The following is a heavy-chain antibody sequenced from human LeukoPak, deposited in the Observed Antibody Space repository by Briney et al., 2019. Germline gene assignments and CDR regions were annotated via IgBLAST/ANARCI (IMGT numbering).Heavy chain of an antibody. CDR1: GFTFSSYA. J-gene: IGHJ4*02. Sequence: GGSLRLSCAASGFTFSSYAMSWVRQAPGKGLEWVSVISGRGGSTYYADSVNGRFTISRDNSKNTLYLQMNSLRAEDTAVYYCAKGRITMIVVVEFDYWGQGTLVTLSS. CDR2: ISGRGGST. D-gene: IGHD3-22*01. V-gene: IGHV3-23*01. CDR3: AKGRITMIVVVEFDY.